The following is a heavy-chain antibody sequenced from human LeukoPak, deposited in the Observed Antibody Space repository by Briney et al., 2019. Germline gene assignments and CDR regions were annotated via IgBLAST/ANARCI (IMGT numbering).Heavy chain of an antibody. CDR2: IRQDGSEK. CDR1: GFTFSNYW. D-gene: IGHD3-3*01. J-gene: IGHJ1*01. V-gene: IGHV3-7*05. CDR3: ARSITIFGVGNFQH. Sequence: GGSLRLSCAASGFTFSNYWMSWVRQAPGKGLEWVANIRQDGSEKNYVGSVRGRFTISRDNAMNSLYLQMNSLRADDTAVYYCARSITIFGVGNFQHWGQGTLVTVSS.